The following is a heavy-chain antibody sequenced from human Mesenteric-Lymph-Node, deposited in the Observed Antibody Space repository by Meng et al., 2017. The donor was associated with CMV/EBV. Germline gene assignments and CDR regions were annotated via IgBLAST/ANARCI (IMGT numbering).Heavy chain of an antibody. CDR1: GFTFSSYS. CDR2: IRDDVSQG. J-gene: IGHJ5*02. V-gene: IGHV3-7*03. Sequence: GESLKISCAASGFTFSSYSMNWVRQAPGKGLECLVTIRDDVSQGFYVDSVNGRFNISRNNAKNSLYLEMNKHRVEDTAVYYCERTGGSPNWFDVWGQGSLVTVSS. CDR3: ERTGGSPNWFDV.